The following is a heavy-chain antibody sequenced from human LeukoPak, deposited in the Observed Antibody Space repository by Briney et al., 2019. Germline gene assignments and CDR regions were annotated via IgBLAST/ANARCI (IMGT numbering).Heavy chain of an antibody. Sequence: GGSLRLSCAASGFTFSSYGMHWVRQAPGKGLEWVAVISYDGSNKYYADSVKGRFTISRDNSKNTLYLQMNSLRAEDTAVYYCAKQITMVRGVISRYYYYGMDVWGQGTTVTVS. CDR1: GFTFSSYG. D-gene: IGHD3-10*01. J-gene: IGHJ6*02. CDR2: ISYDGSNK. V-gene: IGHV3-30*18. CDR3: AKQITMVRGVISRYYYYGMDV.